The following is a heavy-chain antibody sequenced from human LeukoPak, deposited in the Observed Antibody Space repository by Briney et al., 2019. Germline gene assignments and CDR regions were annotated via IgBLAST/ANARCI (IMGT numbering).Heavy chain of an antibody. J-gene: IGHJ3*02. V-gene: IGHV4-59*01. CDR3: ARRNAFDI. Sequence: PSETLSLTCTVSGGSITSFYWNWIRQSSGKGLEWIGSIYYNGDTNYNPSLKSRVSISIDTSKTHFSLKLSSVTPADTAVYYCARRNAFDIWSQGTMVTVSS. CDR1: GGSITSFY. CDR2: IYYNGDT.